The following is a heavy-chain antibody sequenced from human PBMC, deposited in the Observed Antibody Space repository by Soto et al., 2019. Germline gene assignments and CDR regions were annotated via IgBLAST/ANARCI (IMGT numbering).Heavy chain of an antibody. Sequence: GGSLRLSCAASGFTFSSYWMSWVRQAPGKGLEWVANIKQDGSEKYYVDSVKGRFTISRDNAKNSLYLQMNSLRAEDTAVYYCARDGVVAATPHFDYWGQGTLVTVSS. J-gene: IGHJ4*02. CDR1: GFTFSSYW. D-gene: IGHD2-15*01. CDR3: ARDGVVAATPHFDY. V-gene: IGHV3-7*01. CDR2: IKQDGSEK.